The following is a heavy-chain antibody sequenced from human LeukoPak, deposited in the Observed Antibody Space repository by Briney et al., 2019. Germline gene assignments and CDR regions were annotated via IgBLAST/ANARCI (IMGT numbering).Heavy chain of an antibody. Sequence: PSETLSLTCTVSGGSISSYSWSWVRQPPERGLEWIGYIYYSGRTTYNPSLKSRVTISLDTSKNQFSLKLTSVTAADTAVYYCAGDYCSGSYRFDYWGQGTLVTVSS. CDR2: IYYSGRT. CDR1: GGSISSYS. CDR3: AGDYCSGSYRFDY. D-gene: IGHD3-10*01. J-gene: IGHJ4*02. V-gene: IGHV4-59*12.